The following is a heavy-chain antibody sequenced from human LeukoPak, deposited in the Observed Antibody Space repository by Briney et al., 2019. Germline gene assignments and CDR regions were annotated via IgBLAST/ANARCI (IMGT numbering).Heavy chain of an antibody. Sequence: SETLSLTCAVYGGSFSGHYWSWIRQPPGKGLEGSGEINHSGSTNYNPSLKSRVTISVDTSKNLFSLKLSSVTAADTAVYYCARGYSSSWTNWFDPWGQGTLVTVSS. CDR2: INHSGST. V-gene: IGHV4-34*01. CDR1: GGSFSGHY. CDR3: ARGYSSSWTNWFDP. J-gene: IGHJ5*02. D-gene: IGHD6-13*01.